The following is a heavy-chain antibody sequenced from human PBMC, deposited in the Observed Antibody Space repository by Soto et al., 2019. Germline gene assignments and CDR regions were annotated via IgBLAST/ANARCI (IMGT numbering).Heavy chain of an antibody. Sequence: PSETLSLTCAVSGGSIIKNTWWNWVRQSPGKGLEWIGEISHSGSTNYNPSLKSRVTISIDKSKNQFSLNLSSVTAADTAVYYCARALEWLDEGGYFDYWGQGTQVTVSS. CDR3: ARALEWLDEGGYFDY. CDR2: ISHSGST. D-gene: IGHD6-19*01. J-gene: IGHJ4*02. CDR1: GGSIIKNTW. V-gene: IGHV4-4*02.